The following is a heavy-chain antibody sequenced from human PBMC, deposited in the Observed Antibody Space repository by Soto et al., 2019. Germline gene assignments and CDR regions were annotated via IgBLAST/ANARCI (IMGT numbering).Heavy chain of an antibody. CDR3: ARPYGGNPDNNWFDP. V-gene: IGHV1-69*13. J-gene: IGHJ5*02. CDR1: GGTFSSYA. D-gene: IGHD4-17*01. CDR2: IIPIFGTA. Sequence: GASVKVSCKASGGTFSSYAISWVRQAPGQGLEWMGGIIPIFGTANYAQKFQGRVTITADESTSTAYMELSSLRSEDTAVYYCARPYGGNPDNNWFDPWGQGTLVTVSS.